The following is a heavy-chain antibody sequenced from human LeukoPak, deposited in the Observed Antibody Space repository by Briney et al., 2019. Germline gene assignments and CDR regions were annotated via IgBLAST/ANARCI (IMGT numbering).Heavy chain of an antibody. Sequence: GGSLRLSCVASGFTFSTYGMHWVRQAPGKGLEWVAVISYDGSNKYYADSVKGRFTISRDSSKNTLYLQMNSLRAEDTAVYYCARAPSSSWYLNYWGQGTVVTVSS. CDR2: ISYDGSNK. CDR1: GFTFSTYG. D-gene: IGHD6-13*01. J-gene: IGHJ4*02. CDR3: ARAPSSSWYLNY. V-gene: IGHV3-30*03.